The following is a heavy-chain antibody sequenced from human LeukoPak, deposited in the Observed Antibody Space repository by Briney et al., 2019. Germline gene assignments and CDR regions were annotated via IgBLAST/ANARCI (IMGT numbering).Heavy chain of an antibody. J-gene: IGHJ4*02. V-gene: IGHV3-53*01. D-gene: IGHD5-18*01. CDR1: GFTVSSNY. Sequence: GSLLLSCAASGFTVSSNYMSWVRQAPGKGLEWVSVIYGSSSIYYTDSVKGRFTISRDNSKNTLYLQMNSLRAEDTAVYYCARGVRGYSYGSRFDYWGQGTLVTVSS. CDR2: IYGSSSI. CDR3: ARGVRGYSYGSRFDY.